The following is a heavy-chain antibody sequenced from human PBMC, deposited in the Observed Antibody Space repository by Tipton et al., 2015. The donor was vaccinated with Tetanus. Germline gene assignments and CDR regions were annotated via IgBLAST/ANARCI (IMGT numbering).Heavy chain of an antibody. CDR3: ARDRGVRGGYYYYHGMDV. J-gene: IGHJ6*02. Sequence: LRLSCTVSGGSISSDGAYWSWIRRHPGEGLEWIGYISNSGSTYYNPSLKSRVTISVDTSQKQISLKVNSVTAADTAVYYCARDRGVRGGYYYYHGMDVWGQGTTVTVSS. V-gene: IGHV4-31*02. CDR2: ISNSGST. CDR1: GGSISSDGAY. D-gene: IGHD3-10*01.